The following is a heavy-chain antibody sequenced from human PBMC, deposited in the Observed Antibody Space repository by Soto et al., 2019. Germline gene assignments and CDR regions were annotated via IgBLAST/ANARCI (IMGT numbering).Heavy chain of an antibody. V-gene: IGHV4-59*08. J-gene: IGHJ1*01. D-gene: IGHD6-13*01. CDR1: GGSISSYY. CDR3: ARGVSAAGTSPEYFQH. Sequence: SETLSLTCTVSGGSISSYYWSWIRQPPGKGLEWIGYIYYSGSTNYNPSLKSRVTISVDTSKNQFSLKLSSVTAADTAVYYCARGVSAAGTSPEYFQHWGQGTLVTVSS. CDR2: IYYSGST.